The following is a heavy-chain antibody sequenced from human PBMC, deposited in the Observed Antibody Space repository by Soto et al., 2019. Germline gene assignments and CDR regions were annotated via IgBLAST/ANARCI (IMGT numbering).Heavy chain of an antibody. CDR2: IWYDGSNK. J-gene: IGHJ4*02. V-gene: IGHV3-33*01. Sequence: PSGSLRLCRAASGFPVNTYGMHWVRQAPGKGLEWVAVIWYDGSNKYYADSVKGRFTISRDNTKNTMYLQMNSLRAEDTAVYYCARNPLGTGIFDYLGQRTLVTGSS. CDR1: GFPVNTYG. CDR3: ARNPLGTGIFDY. D-gene: IGHD1-1*01.